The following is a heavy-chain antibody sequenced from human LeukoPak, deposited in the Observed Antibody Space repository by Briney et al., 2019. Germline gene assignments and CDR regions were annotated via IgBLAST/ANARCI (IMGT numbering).Heavy chain of an antibody. CDR1: GYTFTNYA. D-gene: IGHD5-24*01. Sequence: ASVKVSCKASGYTFTNYAMHWVRQAPGQRLEWMAWTTPGDGNTRYSQKFQGRVTITRDTSTSTVYMELSSLRSEDTAVYYCARDLSRDGYNDWGQGTLVTVSS. J-gene: IGHJ4*02. V-gene: IGHV1-3*01. CDR2: TTPGDGNT. CDR3: ARDLSRDGYND.